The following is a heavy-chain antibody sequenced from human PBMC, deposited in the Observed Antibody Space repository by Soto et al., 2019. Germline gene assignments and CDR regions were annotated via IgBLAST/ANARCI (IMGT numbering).Heavy chain of an antibody. Sequence: GASVKVSCKASGYTFTGYYMHWVRQAPGQGLEWMGWINPNSGGTNYAQKFQGWVTMTRDTSISTAYMELSRLRSDDTAVYYCARDTQVLRYFDWPYYYYYGMDVWGQGTTVTVSS. D-gene: IGHD3-9*01. CDR1: GYTFTGYY. J-gene: IGHJ6*02. CDR2: INPNSGGT. CDR3: ARDTQVLRYFDWPYYYYYGMDV. V-gene: IGHV1-2*04.